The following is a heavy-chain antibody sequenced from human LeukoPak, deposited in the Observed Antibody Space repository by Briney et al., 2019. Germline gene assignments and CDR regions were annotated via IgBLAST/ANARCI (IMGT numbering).Heavy chain of an antibody. J-gene: IGHJ5*02. Sequence: KASETLSLTCAVYGGSFSGYYWSWIRQPPGKGLEWIGEINHSGSTNYNPSLKSRVTISVDKSKNQFSLKLSSVTAADTAVYYCARSWALSELGPWGQGTLVTVSS. CDR2: INHSGST. D-gene: IGHD3-10*01. CDR3: ARSWALSELGP. CDR1: GGSFSGYY. V-gene: IGHV4-34*01.